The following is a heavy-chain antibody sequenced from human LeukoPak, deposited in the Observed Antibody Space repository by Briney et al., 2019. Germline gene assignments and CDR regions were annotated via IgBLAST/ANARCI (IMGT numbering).Heavy chain of an antibody. CDR1: GFTFSSYS. Sequence: GGSLRLSCAASGFTFSSYSMNWVRQAPGKGPEWVSSISSSSTYIYYADSVKGRFTISRDNAKYSVYLQMNSLRAEDTAVYYCARRIAGDGSHAFDIWGQGTMVTVSS. V-gene: IGHV3-21*04. J-gene: IGHJ3*02. CDR3: ARRIAGDGSHAFDI. D-gene: IGHD6-19*01. CDR2: ISSSSTYI.